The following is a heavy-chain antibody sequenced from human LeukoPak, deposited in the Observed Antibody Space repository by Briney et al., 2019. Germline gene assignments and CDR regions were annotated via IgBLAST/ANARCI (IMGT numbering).Heavy chain of an antibody. Sequence: SETLSLTCAVSGGSISSSNWWSWVRQPPGKGLEWIGEIYHSGSTNYNPSLKSRVTISVDTSKNQFSLKLSSVTAADTAVYYCARRKRGVRGVIISYYYMDVWGKGTTVTISS. CDR2: IYHSGST. CDR1: GGSISSSNW. CDR3: ARRKRGVRGVIISYYYMDV. J-gene: IGHJ6*03. V-gene: IGHV4-4*02. D-gene: IGHD3-10*01.